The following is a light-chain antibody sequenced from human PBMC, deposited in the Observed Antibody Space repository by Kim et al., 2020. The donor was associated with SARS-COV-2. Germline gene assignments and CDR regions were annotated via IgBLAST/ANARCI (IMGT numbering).Light chain of an antibody. V-gene: IGKV3-15*01. CDR2: GAS. CDR1: QSVSSN. J-gene: IGKJ2*01. CDR3: QQYNNWPPRT. Sequence: EIVMTQSPATLSVSPGERATISCRASQSVSSNLAWYQQKPGQAPRLLIYGASTRATGIPARFSGSGSETEFTLTISSLQSEDFAVYYCQQYNNWPPRTFGQGTKLEI.